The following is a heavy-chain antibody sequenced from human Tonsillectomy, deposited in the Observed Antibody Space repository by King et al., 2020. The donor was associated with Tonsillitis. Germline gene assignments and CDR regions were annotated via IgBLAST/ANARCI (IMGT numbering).Heavy chain of an antibody. CDR3: ARVYYDILTGYTLANYYYYYMDV. CDR1: GGTFSSYA. J-gene: IGHJ6*03. CDR2: IIPMLGIA. Sequence: HVQLVQSGAEVKKPGSSVKVSCKASGGTFSSYAIIWVRQAPGQGLEWMGRIIPMLGIANYAQKFQGRVTITADKSTSTAYMELSSLRSEDTAVYYCARVYYDILTGYTLANYYYYYMDVWGKGTTVTVSS. D-gene: IGHD3-9*01. V-gene: IGHV1-69*04.